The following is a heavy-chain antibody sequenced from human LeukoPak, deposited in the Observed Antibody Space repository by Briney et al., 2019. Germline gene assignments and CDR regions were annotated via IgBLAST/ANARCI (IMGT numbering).Heavy chain of an antibody. CDR2: ISYDGSNK. Sequence: GGSLRLSCAASGLTFSSYAMHWVRQAPGKGLEWVAVISYDGSNKYYADSVKGRFTISRDNSKNTLYLQMNSLRAEDTAGYYCATDRYYDSSGYYYALLYWGQGTLVTVSS. CDR3: ATDRYYDSSGYYYALLY. CDR1: GLTFSSYA. V-gene: IGHV3-30-3*01. J-gene: IGHJ4*02. D-gene: IGHD3-22*01.